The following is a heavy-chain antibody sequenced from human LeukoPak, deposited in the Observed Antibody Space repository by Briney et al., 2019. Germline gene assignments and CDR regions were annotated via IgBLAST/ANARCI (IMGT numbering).Heavy chain of an antibody. V-gene: IGHV3-48*03. CDR1: GFTFSSYE. CDR2: ISSSGSTI. CDR3: ARDPLRYANYYYYGMDV. J-gene: IGHJ6*02. D-gene: IGHD3-16*01. Sequence: GGSLRLSCAASGFTFSSYEMNWVRQAPGKGLEWVSYISSSGSTIYYADSVKGRFTISRDNAKNSLYLQMNSLRAEDTAVYYCARDPLRYANYYYYGMDVWGQGTTVTVSS.